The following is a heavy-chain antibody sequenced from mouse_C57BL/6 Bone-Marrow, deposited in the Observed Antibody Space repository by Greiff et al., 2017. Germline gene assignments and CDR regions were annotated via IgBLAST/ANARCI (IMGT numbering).Heavy chain of an antibody. D-gene: IGHD1-1*01. Sequence: EVQVVESEGGLVQPGSSMKLSCTASGFTFSDYYMAWVRQVPEKGLEWVANINYDGSSTYYLDSLKSRFIISRDNAKNILYLQMSSLKSEDTATYYCARDLYYYGSSPYYAMDYWGQGTSVTVSS. CDR3: ARDLYYYGSSPYYAMDY. CDR2: INYDGSST. V-gene: IGHV5-16*01. J-gene: IGHJ4*01. CDR1: GFTFSDYY.